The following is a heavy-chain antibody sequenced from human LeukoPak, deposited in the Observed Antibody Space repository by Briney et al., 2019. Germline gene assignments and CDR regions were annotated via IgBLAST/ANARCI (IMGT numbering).Heavy chain of an antibody. J-gene: IGHJ4*02. CDR2: IIPIFSTA. CDR3: ASYDILTGKIDY. CDR1: GGTFSSYA. D-gene: IGHD3-9*01. V-gene: IGHV1-69*06. Sequence: SVKVSCKASGGTFSSYAISWVRQAPGQGLEWMGGIIPIFSTANYAQKFQGRVTITADKSTSTAFMELSSLRSKDTAVYYCASYDILTGKIDYWGQGTLVTVSS.